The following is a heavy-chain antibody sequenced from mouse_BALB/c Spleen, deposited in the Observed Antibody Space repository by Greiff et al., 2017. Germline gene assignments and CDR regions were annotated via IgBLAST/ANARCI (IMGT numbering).Heavy chain of an antibody. CDR2: ISYSGST. Sequence: EVMLVESGPGLVKPSQSLSLTCTVTGYSITSDYAWNWIRQFPGNKLEWMGYISYSGSTSYNPSLKSRISITRDTSKNQFFLQLNSVTTEDTATYYCARSAVRPWFAYWGQGTLVTVSA. D-gene: IGHD2-14*01. J-gene: IGHJ3*01. V-gene: IGHV3-2*02. CDR3: ARSAVRPWFAY. CDR1: GYSITSDYA.